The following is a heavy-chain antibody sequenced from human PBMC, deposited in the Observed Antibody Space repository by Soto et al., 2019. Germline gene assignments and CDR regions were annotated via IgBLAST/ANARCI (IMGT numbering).Heavy chain of an antibody. Sequence: QVQLQESGPGLVKPSGTLSLTCAVSRGSISSSNWWSWVRQSPGKGLDWIGAMYHTGVTNYSPSLKSRVTMSVEKSKNQLSLKLSFVTAADTAVYYCARERYNESNVGYFDLWGRGTLVFVSS. CDR1: RGSISSSNW. J-gene: IGHJ2*01. CDR3: ARERYNESNVGYFDL. CDR2: MYHTGVT. D-gene: IGHD1-1*01. V-gene: IGHV4-4*02.